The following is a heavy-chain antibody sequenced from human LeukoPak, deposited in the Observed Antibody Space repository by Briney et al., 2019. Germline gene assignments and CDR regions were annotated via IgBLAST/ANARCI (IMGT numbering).Heavy chain of an antibody. D-gene: IGHD6-6*01. Sequence: SETLSLTCTVSGGSISSYYWSWIRQPPGKGLEWIGYIYYSGSTNYNPSLKSRVTISVDTSKNQFSLKLSSVTAADTAVYYCARLEAARRNWFDPWGQGTLVTVSS. CDR1: GGSISSYY. CDR2: IYYSGST. CDR3: ARLEAARRNWFDP. V-gene: IGHV4-59*08. J-gene: IGHJ5*02.